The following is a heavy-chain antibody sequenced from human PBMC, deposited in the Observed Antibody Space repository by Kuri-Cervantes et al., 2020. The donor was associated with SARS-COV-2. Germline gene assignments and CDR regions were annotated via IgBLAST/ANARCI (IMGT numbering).Heavy chain of an antibody. CDR1: GGSISSHY. V-gene: IGHV4-59*08. Sequence: SETLSLTCTVSGGSISSHYWSWIRQPPGKGLEWIGSIYHSGSTYYNPSLKSRVTISVDTSKNQFSLKLSSVTAADTAVYYCARSSGVVTGDAFDIWGQGTMVTVSS. J-gene: IGHJ3*02. CDR3: ARSSGVVTGDAFDI. CDR2: IYHSGST. D-gene: IGHD3-3*01.